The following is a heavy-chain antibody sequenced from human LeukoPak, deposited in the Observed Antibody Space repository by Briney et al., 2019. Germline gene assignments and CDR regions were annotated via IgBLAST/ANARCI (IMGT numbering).Heavy chain of an antibody. V-gene: IGHV1-2*02. CDR3: ARDLSVRGVIDY. Sequence: GASVKVSCKASGYTFTAYYMHWVRQAPGQGLEWMGWINPNSGGTNYAQKFQGRVTMTRDTSISTAYMELSRLRSDDTAVYYCARDLSVRGVIDYWGQGTLVTVSS. CDR2: INPNSGGT. J-gene: IGHJ4*02. D-gene: IGHD3-10*01. CDR1: GYTFTAYY.